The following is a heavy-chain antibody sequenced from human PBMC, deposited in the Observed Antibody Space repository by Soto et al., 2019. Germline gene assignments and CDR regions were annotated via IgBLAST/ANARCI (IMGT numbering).Heavy chain of an antibody. V-gene: IGHV4-39*01. CDR2: IDYNGVT. D-gene: IGHD1-26*01. Sequence: PSETLSLTCSVSGASISSRDYYWGWIRQTPGKGLEWIGNIDYNGVTYYNPSLKGRVTVSKDTSKNQFSLKVASVTAADTAIYYCARAGHVGAARSCCHTFWGQGVPVTVSS. CDR1: GASISSRDYY. CDR3: ARAGHVGAARSCCHTF. J-gene: IGHJ4*02.